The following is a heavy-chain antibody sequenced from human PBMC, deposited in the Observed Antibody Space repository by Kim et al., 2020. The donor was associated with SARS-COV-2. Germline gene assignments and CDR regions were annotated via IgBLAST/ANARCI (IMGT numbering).Heavy chain of an antibody. J-gene: IGHJ6*02. V-gene: IGHV4-59*01. CDR2: VYPTGNT. CDR1: GGSTSAYY. D-gene: IGHD2-15*01. Sequence: SETLSLTCSVSGGSTSAYYWSWIRQPPGKGLEWVGYVYPTGNTNYHPSLRSRVTMSLDTSKNQFSLRLNSVTAADTAVYYCARTMTPHYYYYVLDVWGQGTTVTVSS. CDR3: ARTMTPHYYYYVLDV.